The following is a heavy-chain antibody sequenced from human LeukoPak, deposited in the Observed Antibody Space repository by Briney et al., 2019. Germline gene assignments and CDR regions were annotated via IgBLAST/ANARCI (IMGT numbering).Heavy chain of an antibody. CDR1: GGSISSGGYS. D-gene: IGHD3-3*01. Sequence: SETLSLTCAVSGGSISSGGYSWSWIRQPPGKGLEWIGYTYHSGITYYNPSLKSRVTMSLDRSKNQFSLKLTSVTAADTAVYYCARRVVAIFYFDYWGQGALVTVSS. CDR3: ARRVVAIFYFDY. V-gene: IGHV4-30-2*01. CDR2: TYHSGIT. J-gene: IGHJ4*02.